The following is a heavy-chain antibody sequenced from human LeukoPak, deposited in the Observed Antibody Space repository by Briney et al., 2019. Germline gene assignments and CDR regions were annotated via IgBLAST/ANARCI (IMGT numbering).Heavy chain of an antibody. J-gene: IGHJ4*02. Sequence: ASVKVSCKASGYTFTHYYMHWVRQTPGQGREWKGWINPNSGGTNSAQKFQGRVTMTRQTSISTGYMELSRLRTDDTSVYYCARGVSGYFYLFDCWGQGTLVTVSS. CDR1: GYTFTHYY. CDR3: ARGVSGYFYLFDC. V-gene: IGHV1-2*02. CDR2: INPNSGGT. D-gene: IGHD3-22*01.